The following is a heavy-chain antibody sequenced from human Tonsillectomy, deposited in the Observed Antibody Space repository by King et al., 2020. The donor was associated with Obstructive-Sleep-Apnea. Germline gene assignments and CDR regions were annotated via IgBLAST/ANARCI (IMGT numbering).Heavy chain of an antibody. D-gene: IGHD5-12*01. CDR2: ISGSRSYL. CDR1: GFTFSSYS. V-gene: IGHV3-21*01. CDR3: ARGGGYSGYDNNWFDP. J-gene: IGHJ5*02. Sequence: VQLVESGGGLVKPGGSLRLSCAASGFTFSSYSMNWVRQAPGKGLEWVSSISGSRSYLYYADSVKGRFTISRDNAKNSLYLQMNSLRAEDTAVYYCARGGGYSGYDNNWFDPWGQGTLVTVSS.